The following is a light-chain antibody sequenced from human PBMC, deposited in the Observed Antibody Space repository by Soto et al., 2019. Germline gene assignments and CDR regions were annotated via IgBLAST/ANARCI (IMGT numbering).Light chain of an antibody. CDR2: GAS. CDR3: QPYGTSPRT. CDR1: QSVSSSY. V-gene: IGKV3-20*01. Sequence: EIVLTQSPGTLSLSPGERATLSCRASQSVSSSYLAWYQQKPGQAPRLLIYGASSRSTVILDRFSGSGSGTDFTLTISRRESVDFEVYYFQPYGTSPRTFGQGTNVEIK. J-gene: IGKJ1*01.